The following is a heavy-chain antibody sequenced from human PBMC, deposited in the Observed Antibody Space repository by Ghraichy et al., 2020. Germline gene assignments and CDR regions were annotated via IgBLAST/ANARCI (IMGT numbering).Heavy chain of an antibody. D-gene: IGHD6-19*01. CDR2: INPDNGGT. Sequence: ASVKVSCKASGYTFTDYYIHWVRQAPGQGPEWMGWINPDNGGTRYAQKFQGRVTMTRDTSISTAYMELSSLRSDDTAVYYCARDGVQWLGYDHWGQGSLVTVSS. J-gene: IGHJ4*02. V-gene: IGHV1-2*02. CDR3: ARDGVQWLGYDH. CDR1: GYTFTDYY.